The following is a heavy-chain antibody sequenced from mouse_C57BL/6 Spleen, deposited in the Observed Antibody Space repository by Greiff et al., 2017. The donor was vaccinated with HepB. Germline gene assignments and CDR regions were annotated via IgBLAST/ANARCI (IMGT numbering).Heavy chain of an antibody. J-gene: IGHJ3*01. D-gene: IGHD1-1*01. CDR2: INPSTGGT. Sequence: VQLQQSGPELVKPGASVKISCKASGYSFTGYYMNWVKQSPEKSLEWIGEINPSTGGTTYNQKFKAKATLTVDKSSSTAYMQLKSLTSEDSAVYYCARHYYGSSYEAWCAYWGQGTLVTV. V-gene: IGHV1-42*01. CDR3: ARHYYGSSYEAWCAY. CDR1: GYSFTGYY.